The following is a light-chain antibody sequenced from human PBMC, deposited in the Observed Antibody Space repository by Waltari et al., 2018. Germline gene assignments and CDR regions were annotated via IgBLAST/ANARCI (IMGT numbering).Light chain of an antibody. CDR2: EVT. Sequence: QSALTQPPSASGSPGESVTISCTGTNSDIGLYNYVSWYQQHPGKAPKLMIYEVTKRPSGVPERFSGSKSGNTASLTVSGLQTDDEADYFCSSFAGSNNVFGSGTKVTVL. CDR1: NSDIGLYNY. V-gene: IGLV2-8*01. J-gene: IGLJ1*01. CDR3: SSFAGSNNV.